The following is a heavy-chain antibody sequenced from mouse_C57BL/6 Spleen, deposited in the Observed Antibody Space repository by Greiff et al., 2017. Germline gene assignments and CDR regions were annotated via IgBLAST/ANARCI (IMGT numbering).Heavy chain of an antibody. Sequence: QVQLQQPGAELVKPGASVKVSCKASGYTFTSYWMHWVKQRPGQGLEWIGRIHPSDSDTNYNQKFKGKATLTVDESSSTAYMQLSSLTSEDSAVYYCARPQSNAVAGLDYWGQGTLVTVSA. CDR1: GYTFTSYW. V-gene: IGHV1-74*01. J-gene: IGHJ3*01. CDR3: ARPQSNAVAGLDY. D-gene: IGHD2-5*01. CDR2: IHPSDSDT.